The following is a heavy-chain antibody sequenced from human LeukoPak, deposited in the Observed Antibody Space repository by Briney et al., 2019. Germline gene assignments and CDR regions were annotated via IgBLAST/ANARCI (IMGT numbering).Heavy chain of an antibody. J-gene: IGHJ4*02. Sequence: GGSLRLSCAASGFTFSSYAMHWVRQAPGKGLEWVANIKEDGSEKDYVDSVKGRFTISRDNAKNSLYLQMNSLRAEDTAVYYCARGPSYCGGDCYYYFDYWGQGTLVTVSS. V-gene: IGHV3-7*01. CDR1: GFTFSSYA. CDR3: ARGPSYCGGDCYYYFDY. D-gene: IGHD2-21*01. CDR2: IKEDGSEK.